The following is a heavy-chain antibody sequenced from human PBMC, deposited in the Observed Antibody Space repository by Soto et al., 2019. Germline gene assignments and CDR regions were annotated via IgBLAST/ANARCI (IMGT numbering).Heavy chain of an antibody. CDR2: IYYSGST. CDR1: GGSISSGGYY. Sequence: SETLSLTCTVSGGSISSGGYYWSWIRQPPGKGLEWIGYIYYSGSTYYNPSLKSRVTISVDTSKNQFSLKLSSVTAADSAVYYCARGRLDYFDSSGYYPLGSFDYWGQGTLVTVSS. V-gene: IGHV4-30-4*01. CDR3: ARGRLDYFDSSGYYPLGSFDY. J-gene: IGHJ4*02. D-gene: IGHD3-22*01.